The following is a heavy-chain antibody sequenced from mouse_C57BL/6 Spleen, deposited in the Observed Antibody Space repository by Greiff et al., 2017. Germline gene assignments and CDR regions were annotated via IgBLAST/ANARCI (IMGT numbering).Heavy chain of an antibody. J-gene: IGHJ1*03. CDR2: ISYSGST. V-gene: IGHV3-1*01. CDR1: GYSITSGYD. D-gene: IGHD3-2*02. Sequence: EVKLVESGPGMVKPSQSLSLTCTVTGYSITSGYDWHWIRHSPGNKLEWMGYISYSGSTNYNPSLKSRISITHDTSKNHFFLKLNSVTTEDTATYYCARETAQATGYFDVWGTGTTVTVSS. CDR3: ARETAQATGYFDV.